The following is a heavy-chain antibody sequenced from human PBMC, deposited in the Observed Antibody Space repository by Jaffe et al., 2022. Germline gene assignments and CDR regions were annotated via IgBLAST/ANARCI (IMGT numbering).Heavy chain of an antibody. CDR2: IYTSGST. J-gene: IGHJ6*04. D-gene: IGHD3-9*01. CDR3: ARDKDILTPMDV. V-gene: IGHV4-61*02. Sequence: QVQLQESGPGLVKPSQTLSLTCTVSGGSISSGSYYWSWIRQPAGKGLEWIGRIYTSGSTNYNPSLKSRVTISVDTSKNQFSLKLSSVTAADTAVYYCARDKDILTPMDVWGKGTTVTVSS. CDR1: GGSISSGSYY.